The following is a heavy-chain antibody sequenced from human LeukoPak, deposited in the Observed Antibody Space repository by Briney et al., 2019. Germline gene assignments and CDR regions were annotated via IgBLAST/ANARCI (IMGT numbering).Heavy chain of an antibody. D-gene: IGHD6-13*01. CDR3: ARVGIAAAGTMGYWGY. V-gene: IGHV1-2*02. CDR2: INPNSGGT. CDR1: GYTFTVYY. J-gene: IGHJ4*02. Sequence: ASVTVSFKASGYTFTVYYMHWVRQAPGQGLEWMGWINPNSGGTNYAQKFQGRVTMTRDTSISTAYMELSRLRSDDTAVYYCARVGIAAAGTMGYWGYWGQGTLVTVSS.